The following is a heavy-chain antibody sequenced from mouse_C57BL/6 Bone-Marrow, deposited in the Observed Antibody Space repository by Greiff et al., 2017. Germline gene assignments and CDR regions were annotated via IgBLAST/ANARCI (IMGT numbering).Heavy chain of an antibody. Sequence: QVQLQQSGAELVRPGTSVKVSCKASGYAFTNYLIEWVKQRPGQGLEWIGVINPGSGGTNYNEKFKGKATLTADKSSSTAYMQLSSLTSEDSAVYFCAKPSPGDYWGQGTSVTVSS. CDR2: INPGSGGT. CDR3: AKPSPGDY. V-gene: IGHV1-54*01. J-gene: IGHJ4*01. CDR1: GYAFTNYL.